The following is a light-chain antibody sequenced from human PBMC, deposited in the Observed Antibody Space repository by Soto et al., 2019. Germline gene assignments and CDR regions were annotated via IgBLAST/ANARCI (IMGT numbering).Light chain of an antibody. CDR2: EGS. CDR1: SRDVGSYNL. V-gene: IGLV2-23*03. J-gene: IGLJ2*01. CDR3: CSYVGSSTFVV. Sequence: QSALTQPASVSGSPGQSITISCTGTSRDVGSYNLVSWYQQYPGKAPKLMIYEGSKRPSGVSNRFSGSKSGNTASLTISGLQAEDEADYHCCSYVGSSTFVVFGGGTKVTVL.